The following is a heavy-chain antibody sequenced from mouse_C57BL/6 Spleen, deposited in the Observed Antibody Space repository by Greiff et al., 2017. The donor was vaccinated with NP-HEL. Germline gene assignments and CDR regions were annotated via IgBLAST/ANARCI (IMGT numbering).Heavy chain of an antibody. Sequence: QVQLQQPGAELVKPGASVKMSCKASGYTFTSYWITWVKQRPGQGLEWIGDIYPGSGSTNYNEKFKSKATLTVDTSSSTAYMQLSSLTSEDSAVYYCARMELYYDPFAYWGQGTLVTVSA. CDR1: GYTFTSYW. D-gene: IGHD1-1*01. J-gene: IGHJ3*01. CDR2: IYPGSGST. CDR3: ARMELYYDPFAY. V-gene: IGHV1-55*01.